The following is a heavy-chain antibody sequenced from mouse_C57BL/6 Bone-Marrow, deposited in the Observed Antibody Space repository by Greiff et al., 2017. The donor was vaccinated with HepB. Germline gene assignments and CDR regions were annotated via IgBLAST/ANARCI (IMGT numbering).Heavy chain of an antibody. V-gene: IGHV6-6*01. D-gene: IGHD1-1*01. Sequence: EVQGVESGGGLVQPGGSMKLSCAASGFTFSDAWMDWVRQSPEKGLEWVAEIRNKANNHATYYAESVKGRFTISRDDSKSSVYLQMNSLRAEDTGIYYCTVLRKPLYFDYWGQGTTLTVSS. CDR1: GFTFSDAW. J-gene: IGHJ2*01. CDR2: IRNKANNHAT. CDR3: TVLRKPLYFDY.